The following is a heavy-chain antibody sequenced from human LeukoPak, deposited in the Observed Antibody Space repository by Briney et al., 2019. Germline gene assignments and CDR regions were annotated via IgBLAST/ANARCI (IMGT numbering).Heavy chain of an antibody. CDR3: RAAADLNDY. V-gene: IGHV3-73*01. Sequence: GGSLKLFCAASGFTFRGSALHWVRQASGKGLEWLGRIRSKADSYTTAYAASVKGRFIVSRDDSKNTAYLQMNSLKTEDTAVYYCRAAADLNDYWGQGTLVTVSS. D-gene: IGHD6-13*01. CDR1: GFTFRGSA. CDR2: IRSKADSYTT. J-gene: IGHJ4*02.